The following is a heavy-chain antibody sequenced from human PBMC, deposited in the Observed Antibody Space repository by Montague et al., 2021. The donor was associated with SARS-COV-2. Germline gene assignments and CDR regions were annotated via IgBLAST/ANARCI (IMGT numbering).Heavy chain of an antibody. V-gene: IGHV4-61*02. CDR1: GGSISSGSHY. Sequence: TLSLTCTVSGGSISSGSHYWSWIRQPAGKGLEWIGRIDNSGNTKYISSLKSRVTISVDTSKNQFSLKLSSVTAADTAVYYCARRIDYYGIDVWGQGTTVTVSS. CDR2: IDNSGNT. J-gene: IGHJ6*02. D-gene: IGHD1-26*01. CDR3: ARRIDYYGIDV.